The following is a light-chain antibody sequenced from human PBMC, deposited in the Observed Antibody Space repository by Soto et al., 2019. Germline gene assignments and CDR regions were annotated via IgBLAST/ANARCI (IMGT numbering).Light chain of an antibody. CDR1: QNIDNY. CDR2: SAS. CDR3: QQSHSLPRT. J-gene: IGKJ5*01. V-gene: IGKV1-39*01. Sequence: DIQMTQSPSSLSASVGDRVTITCRAGQNIDNYLNWYQQKPGKAPKLLIYSASSLQSGVPSRFSASGSGTDLTLTISSLHPEDFATYFCQQSHSLPRTFGQGTRLEIK.